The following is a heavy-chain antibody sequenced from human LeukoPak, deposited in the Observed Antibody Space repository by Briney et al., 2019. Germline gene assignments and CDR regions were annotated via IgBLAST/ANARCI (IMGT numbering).Heavy chain of an antibody. Sequence: ASVKVSCKASGYTFTGYYMHWVRQAPGQGLEWMGWINPNSGGTNYAQKFQGRVTMTRDTSISTAYMELSRLRSDDTAMYYCARDRTIFGVVPRDAFDIWGQGTMVTVSS. CDR1: GYTFTGYY. J-gene: IGHJ3*02. CDR2: INPNSGGT. D-gene: IGHD3-3*01. V-gene: IGHV1-2*02. CDR3: ARDRTIFGVVPRDAFDI.